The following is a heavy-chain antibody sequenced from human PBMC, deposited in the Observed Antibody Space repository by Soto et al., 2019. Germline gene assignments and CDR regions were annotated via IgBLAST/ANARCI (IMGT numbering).Heavy chain of an antibody. CDR1: GGSISSSSYY. CDR2: IYYSGST. J-gene: IGHJ4*02. Sequence: QLQLQESGPGLVKPSETLSLTCTVSGGSISSSSYYWGWIRQPPGKGLEWIGSIYYSGSTYYNPSLKSRVTISVDTSKNQFSLKLSSVTAADTAVYYCARHPRPYDFWSGYPYYFDYWGQGTLVTVSS. D-gene: IGHD3-3*01. V-gene: IGHV4-39*01. CDR3: ARHPRPYDFWSGYPYYFDY.